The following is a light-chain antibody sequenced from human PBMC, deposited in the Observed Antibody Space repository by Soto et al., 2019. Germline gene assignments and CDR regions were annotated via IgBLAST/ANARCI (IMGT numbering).Light chain of an antibody. CDR1: SSDVGNSNL. Sequence: QSALAQPASVSGSPGQSVTISCTGSSSDVGNSNLVSWFQQAPGKAPKLIIYETTERPSGVSGRFSGSKSGDTASLTISALQAEDEAVYYCCSYAGSDILIFGGGTKLTVL. CDR3: CSYAGSDILI. V-gene: IGLV2-23*01. J-gene: IGLJ2*01. CDR2: ETT.